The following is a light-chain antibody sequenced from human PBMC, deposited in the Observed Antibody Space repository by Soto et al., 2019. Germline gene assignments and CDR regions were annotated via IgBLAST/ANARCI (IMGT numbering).Light chain of an antibody. V-gene: IGLV2-8*01. J-gene: IGLJ1*01. CDR2: EVS. CDR1: SNDFGGYNY. Sequence: QSALTQPPSASGSPGQSVTISCTGTSNDFGGYNYVSWYQQHPGKAPKLIIFEVSERPSGVPDRFSGSKSGSTASLTVSGLQAEDDADYYCCSYGGSNYVFGTGTKLTVL. CDR3: CSYGGSNYV.